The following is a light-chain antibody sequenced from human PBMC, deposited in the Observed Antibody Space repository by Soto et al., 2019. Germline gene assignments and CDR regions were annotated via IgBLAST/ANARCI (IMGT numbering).Light chain of an antibody. CDR2: LGF. Sequence: EIVMTQSPPSLTVTPGEPASISCRSSQRLLHSNGNNFLDWYLQKPGQSPQLLIYLGFNRASGVPDRVSGSGAGTDVTRKISRVEAEDVGVYYCMQALQTPYTFGQWTKLEIK. CDR3: MQALQTPYT. J-gene: IGKJ2*01. CDR1: QRLLHSNGNNF. V-gene: IGKV2-28*01.